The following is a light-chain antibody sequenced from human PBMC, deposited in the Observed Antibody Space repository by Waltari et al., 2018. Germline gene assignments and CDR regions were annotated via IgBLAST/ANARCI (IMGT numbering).Light chain of an antibody. CDR1: QSISSW. Sequence: DIQMTQSPSTLSASVGDRVTITCRASQSISSWLAWYQQKPGKAPKLLIYEASSLERGVPSMFSGSGSGTEFTLTISSLQPDDFATYYCQQYNSYARTFGQGTKVEIK. CDR2: EAS. CDR3: QQYNSYART. J-gene: IGKJ1*01. V-gene: IGKV1-5*03.